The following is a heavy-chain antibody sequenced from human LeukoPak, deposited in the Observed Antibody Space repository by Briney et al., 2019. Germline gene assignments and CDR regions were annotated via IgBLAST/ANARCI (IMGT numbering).Heavy chain of an antibody. J-gene: IGHJ3*02. V-gene: IGHV3-23*01. CDR3: ARVLGSYYYDAFDI. D-gene: IGHD1-26*01. Sequence: GGSLRLSCAASGFTVSSNYMSWVRQAPGKGLEWVSAISGSGGSTYYADSVKGRFTISRDNAKNSLYLQMNSLRAEDTAVYYCARVLGSYYYDAFDIWGQGTMVTVSS. CDR2: ISGSGGST. CDR1: GFTVSSNY.